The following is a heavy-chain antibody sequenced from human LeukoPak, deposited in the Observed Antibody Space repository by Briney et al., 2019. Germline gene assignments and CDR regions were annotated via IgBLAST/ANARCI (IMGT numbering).Heavy chain of an antibody. CDR1: GYSISSGYY. J-gene: IGHJ5*02. D-gene: IGHD2-2*01. V-gene: IGHV4-38-2*02. CDR2: IYHSGST. Sequence: SETLSLTCTVSGYSISSGYYWGWIRQPPGKGLEWIGSIYHSGSTYYNPSLKSRVTISVDTSKNQFSLKLSSVTAADTAVYYCARMTIVVVPAAILNWFDPWGQGTLVTVSS. CDR3: ARMTIVVVPAAILNWFDP.